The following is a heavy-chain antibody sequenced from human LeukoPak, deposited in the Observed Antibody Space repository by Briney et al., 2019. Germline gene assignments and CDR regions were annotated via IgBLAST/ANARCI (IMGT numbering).Heavy chain of an antibody. CDR1: GFTFSSYE. J-gene: IGHJ4*02. CDR2: ISSSGSTI. V-gene: IGHV3-48*03. CDR3: AKKGLPSQRYCSGGSCSVYFDY. D-gene: IGHD2-15*01. Sequence: PGGSLRLSCAASGFTFSSYEMNWVRQAPGKGLEWVSYISSSGSTIYYADSVKGRFTISRDNAKNSLYLQMNSLRAEDTAVYYCAKKGLPSQRYCSGGSCSVYFDYWGQGTLVTVSS.